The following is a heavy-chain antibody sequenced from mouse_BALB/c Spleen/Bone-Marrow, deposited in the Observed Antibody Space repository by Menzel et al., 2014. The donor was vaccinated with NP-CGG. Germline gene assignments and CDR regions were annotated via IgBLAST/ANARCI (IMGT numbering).Heavy chain of an antibody. CDR1: GYTFTSYW. CDR2: INPSTGYT. D-gene: IGHD1-1*01. J-gene: IGHJ2*01. Sequence: VQLQESGAELAKPGASVKMSCKASGYTFTSYWMHWVKQRPGQGLEWIGYINPSTGYTNYNQRFKDKATLTADKSSSTAYMHLRSLTSEDSAIYYCTRGIAAVVAADFDYWGQGTTLTVSS. V-gene: IGHV1-7*01. CDR3: TRGIAAVVAADFDY.